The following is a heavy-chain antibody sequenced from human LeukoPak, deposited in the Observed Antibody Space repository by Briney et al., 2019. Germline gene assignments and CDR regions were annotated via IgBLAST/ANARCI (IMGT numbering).Heavy chain of an antibody. CDR1: GYSISSGYY. CDR3: AGGWGLEQWLVAWFDL. Sequence: SETLSLTCAVSGYSISSGYYWGWIRQPPGKGLEWIGSIYHSGSTYYNPSLKSRVTISVDTSKNQFSLKLSSVTAADTAVYYCAGGWGLEQWLVAWFDLWGQGTLVTVSS. CDR2: IYHSGST. V-gene: IGHV4-38-2*01. D-gene: IGHD6-19*01. J-gene: IGHJ5*02.